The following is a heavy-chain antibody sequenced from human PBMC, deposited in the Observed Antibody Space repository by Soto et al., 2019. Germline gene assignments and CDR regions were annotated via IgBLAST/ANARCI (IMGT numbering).Heavy chain of an antibody. J-gene: IGHJ6*02. CDR2: IYYSGST. CDR1: GGSISSGGYY. CDR3: XXXXXXGDCHHGMDV. V-gene: IGHV4-31*03. Sequence: QVQLQESGPGLVKPSQTLSLTCTVSGGSISSGGYYWSWIRQHPGKGLEWIGYIYYSGSTYYTPSLKSRVTISVDTSKNQFSLKLSSVTXXXXXXXXXXXXXXGDCHHGMDVWGQGTTVTVSS. D-gene: IGHD2-21*02.